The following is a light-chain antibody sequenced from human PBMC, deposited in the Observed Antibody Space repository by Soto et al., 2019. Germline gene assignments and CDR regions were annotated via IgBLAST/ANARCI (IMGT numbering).Light chain of an antibody. CDR1: QTISSW. J-gene: IGKJ2*01. Sequence: DIQVTQSPSTLSGSVGDRVTITCRASQTISSWLAWYQQKPGKAPKLLIYKASSLESGVPSRFSGSGSGTEFTLTISSLQPDDFATYYCQQYNSPYTFGQGTKVDI. V-gene: IGKV1-5*03. CDR2: KAS. CDR3: QQYNSPYT.